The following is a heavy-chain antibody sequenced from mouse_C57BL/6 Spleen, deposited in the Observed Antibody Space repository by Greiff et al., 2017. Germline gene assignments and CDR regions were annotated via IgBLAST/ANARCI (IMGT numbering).Heavy chain of an antibody. D-gene: IGHD2-3*01. J-gene: IGHJ2*01. V-gene: IGHV5-4*01. CDR2: ISDGGSYT. Sequence: EVQGVESGGGLVKPGGSLKLSCAASGFTFSSYAMSWVRQTPEKRLEWVATISDGGSYTYYPDNVKGRFTISRDNAKNNLYLQMSHLKSEDTAMYYCARGDGYSDYWGQGTTLPVSS. CDR3: ARGDGYSDY. CDR1: GFTFSSYA.